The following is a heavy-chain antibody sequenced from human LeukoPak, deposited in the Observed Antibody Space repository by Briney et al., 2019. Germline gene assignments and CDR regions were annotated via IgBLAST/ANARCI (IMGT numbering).Heavy chain of an antibody. Sequence: ASVKVSCKASGYTFTSYYMHWVRQAPGQGLEWMGIINPSGGSTSYAQKFQGRVTMTRDMSTSTAYMELRSLRSDDTAIFYCARALLDYDSSGYTRLYYMDVWGKGTTVTVSS. CDR2: INPSGGST. J-gene: IGHJ6*03. V-gene: IGHV1-46*01. CDR3: ARALLDYDSSGYTRLYYMDV. CDR1: GYTFTSYY. D-gene: IGHD3-22*01.